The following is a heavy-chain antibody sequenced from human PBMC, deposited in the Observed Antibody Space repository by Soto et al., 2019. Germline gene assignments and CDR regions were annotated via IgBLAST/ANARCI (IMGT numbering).Heavy chain of an antibody. J-gene: IGHJ6*02. CDR1: GGSISSGGYY. Sequence: SETLSLTCTDSGGSISSGGYYWSWIRQHPGKGLEWIGYIYYSGSTDYNPSLKSRVTISVDTSKNQFSLKLSSVTAADTAVYYCARDRRVDIMATPWDYYYYGMDVWGPGTTVT. D-gene: IGHD5-12*01. CDR2: IYYSGST. CDR3: ARDRRVDIMATPWDYYYYGMDV. V-gene: IGHV4-31*03.